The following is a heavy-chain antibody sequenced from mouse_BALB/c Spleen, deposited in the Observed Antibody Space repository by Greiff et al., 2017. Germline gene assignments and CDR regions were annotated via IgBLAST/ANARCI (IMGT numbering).Heavy chain of an antibody. CDR3: ARHTGAWFAY. D-gene: IGHD1-1*02. CDR1: GFTFSSYT. CDR2: ISNGGGST. V-gene: IGHV5-12-2*01. Sequence: EVQLVESGGGLVQPGGSLKLSCAASGFTFSSYTMSWVRQTPEKRLEWVAYISNGGGSTYYTDTVKGRFTISRDNAKNTLYLQMSSLKSEDTAMYYCARHTGAWFAYWGQGTLVTVSA. J-gene: IGHJ3*01.